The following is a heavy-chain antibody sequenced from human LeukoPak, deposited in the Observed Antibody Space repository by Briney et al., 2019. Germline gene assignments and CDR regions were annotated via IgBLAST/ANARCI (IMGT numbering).Heavy chain of an antibody. Sequence: SETLSLTCTVSGGSVRGSYWSWIRHPPGKGLEWIAYMYNSGSTNYNPSLKSRVTISIDTSKNQFSLKLSSLTAADTAIYYCARGIESYGDYGYWGQGILVTVSS. CDR1: GGSVRGSY. CDR3: ARGIESYGDYGY. J-gene: IGHJ4*02. CDR2: MYNSGST. D-gene: IGHD4-17*01. V-gene: IGHV4-59*02.